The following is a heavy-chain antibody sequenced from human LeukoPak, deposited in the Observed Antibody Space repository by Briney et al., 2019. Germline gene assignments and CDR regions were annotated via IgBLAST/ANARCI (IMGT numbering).Heavy chain of an antibody. V-gene: IGHV3-48*03. D-gene: IGHD3-3*01. CDR2: ISSSGSTI. Sequence: GGSLRLSCAASGFTFSSYEMNWVRQAPGKGLEWVSYISSSGSTIYYADSVKGRFTISRDNAKNSLYLQMNSLRAEDTAVYYCARDLPDYDFWSGYYMAYYYGMDVWGQGTTVTVPS. J-gene: IGHJ6*02. CDR1: GFTFSSYE. CDR3: ARDLPDYDFWSGYYMAYYYGMDV.